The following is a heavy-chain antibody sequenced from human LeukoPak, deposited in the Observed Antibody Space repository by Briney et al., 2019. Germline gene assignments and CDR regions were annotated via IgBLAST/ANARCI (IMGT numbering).Heavy chain of an antibody. J-gene: IGHJ4*02. CDR1: GFTFSNYE. D-gene: IGHD3-10*01. CDR3: AGGGSFVEY. CDR2: ISSGGSTV. Sequence: QTGGSLRLSCAASGFTFSNYEMHWVRRAPGKGLEWVSYISSGGSTVYYADSVKGRFTVSRDNAKNSLYLQMSSLRAEDTAVYYCAGGGSFVEYWGQGTLVSVSS. V-gene: IGHV3-48*03.